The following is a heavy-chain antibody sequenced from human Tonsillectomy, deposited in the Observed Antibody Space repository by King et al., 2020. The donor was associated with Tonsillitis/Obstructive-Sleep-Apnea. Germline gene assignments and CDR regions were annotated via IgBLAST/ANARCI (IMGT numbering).Heavy chain of an antibody. Sequence: QLQESGPGLVKPSETMSLTCTVSGGSISSSNSSSYYWAWIRQPPGKGLEWIGSFYRSGGTYYSPSLKSRVTISVDTSKNQFSLKLSAVTAADTAVYSCASPEPHVVREPNAFDIWGQGTVVTVSS. J-gene: IGHJ3*02. D-gene: IGHD3-10*01. CDR1: GGSISSSNSSSYY. CDR3: ASPEPHVVREPNAFDI. V-gene: IGHV4-39*01. CDR2: FYRSGGT.